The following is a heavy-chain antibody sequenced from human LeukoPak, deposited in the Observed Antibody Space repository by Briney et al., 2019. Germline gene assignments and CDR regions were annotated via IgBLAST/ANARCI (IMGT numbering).Heavy chain of an antibody. V-gene: IGHV1-24*01. D-gene: IGHD3-10*01. J-gene: IGHJ4*02. Sequence: ASVKVSCKLSGDTLTELSMHWVRQSPGKGLEWMGGFVPEDGETIYAQKFQGRVTMTEDTSTDTAYMELSSLRSDNTAVYFCATLPRGHLFDSWGQGTLVTVSS. CDR1: GDTLTELS. CDR2: FVPEDGET. CDR3: ATLPRGHLFDS.